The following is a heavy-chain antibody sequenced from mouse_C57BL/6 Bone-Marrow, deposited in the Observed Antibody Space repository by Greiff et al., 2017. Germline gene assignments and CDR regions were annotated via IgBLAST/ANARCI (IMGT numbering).Heavy chain of an antibody. V-gene: IGHV1-69*01. CDR3: ATTGFDY. CDR2: IDPSDSYT. D-gene: IGHD4-1*02. J-gene: IGHJ2*01. Sequence: VQLQQPGAELVMPGASVKLSCKASGYTFTSYWMHWVNQRPGQGLEWIGEIDPSDSYTNYNQKFKGKSTLTVDKSSSTAYMQLSSLTSEDSAVYYCATTGFDYWGRGTTLTVSS. CDR1: GYTFTSYW.